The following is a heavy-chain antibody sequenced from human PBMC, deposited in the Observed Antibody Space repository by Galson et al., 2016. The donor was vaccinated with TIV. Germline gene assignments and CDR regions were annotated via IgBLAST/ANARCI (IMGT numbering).Heavy chain of an antibody. V-gene: IGHV1-46*01. J-gene: IGHJ3*02. CDR2: MNPSGGGT. D-gene: IGHD6-13*01. Sequence: SVKVSCKASGYTFTRYYIHWVRQAPGQGLEWMGAMNPSGGGTNHAQNFQGRVTLTRDTSTTTAYMELSTLRSEDKAVYYCASGNASRWTFDIWGQGTMVTVSS. CDR1: GYTFTRYY. CDR3: ASGNASRWTFDI.